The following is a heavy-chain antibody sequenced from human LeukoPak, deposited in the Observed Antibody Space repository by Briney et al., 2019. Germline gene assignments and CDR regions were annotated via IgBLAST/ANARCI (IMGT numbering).Heavy chain of an antibody. J-gene: IGHJ4*02. CDR3: AKRASGSGTSLYYFDY. D-gene: IGHD3-10*01. V-gene: IGHV3-23*01. Sequence: GESLTLSCAASGFTFSSYAMSWVRQAPGKGLEWISVISYSGGSTFYASPVRGRFTTSKANSKTTLYLQMNSLRAEDAAVYYWAKRASGSGTSLYYFDYWGQGTLVTVSS. CDR2: ISYSGGST. CDR1: GFTFSSYA.